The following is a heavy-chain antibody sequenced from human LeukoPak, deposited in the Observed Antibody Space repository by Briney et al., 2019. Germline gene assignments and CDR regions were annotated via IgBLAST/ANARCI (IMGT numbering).Heavy chain of an antibody. CDR1: GFTFSSYE. CDR2: ISSSGSTI. J-gene: IGHJ4*02. Sequence: GGSLRLSCAASGFTFSSYEMNWVRQAPGKGLEWVSYISSSGSTIYYADSVKGRFTISRDNAKNSLYLQMNSLRAEDTAAYYCARDRGVPAAIFDYWGQGTLVTVSS. CDR3: ARDRGVPAAIFDY. V-gene: IGHV3-48*03. D-gene: IGHD2-2*01.